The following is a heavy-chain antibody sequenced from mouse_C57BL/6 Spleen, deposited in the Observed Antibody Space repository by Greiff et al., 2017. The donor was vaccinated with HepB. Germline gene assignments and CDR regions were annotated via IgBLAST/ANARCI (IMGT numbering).Heavy chain of an antibody. CDR1: GYAFSSYW. V-gene: IGHV1-80*01. CDR2: IYPGDGDT. J-gene: IGHJ4*01. CDR3: ARRSYYAMDY. Sequence: QVQLKESGAELVKPGASVKISCKASGYAFSSYWMNWVKQRPGKGLEWIGQIYPGDGDTNYNGKFKGKATLTADKSSSTAYMQLSSLTSEDSAVYFCARRSYYAMDYWGQGTSVTVSS.